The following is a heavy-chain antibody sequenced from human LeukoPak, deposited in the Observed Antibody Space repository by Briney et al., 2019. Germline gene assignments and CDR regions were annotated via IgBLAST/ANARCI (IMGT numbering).Heavy chain of an antibody. V-gene: IGHV4-61*02. CDR1: GGSISSGRYY. CDR2: IYTSGST. CDR3: ASYSGLGCSCFDY. J-gene: IGHJ4*02. Sequence: PSQTLSLTCTVYGGSISSGRYYWGWLRQPAGRGLEWLGRIYTSGSTNYNPSLKSRVTISVDTSKNQFSLKLSSVTAADTAVYYCASYSGLGCSCFDYWGQGTLVTVSS. D-gene: IGHD2-15*01.